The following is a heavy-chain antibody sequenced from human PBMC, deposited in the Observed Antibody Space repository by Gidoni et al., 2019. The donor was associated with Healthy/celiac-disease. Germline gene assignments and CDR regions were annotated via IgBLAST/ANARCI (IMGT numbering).Heavy chain of an antibody. Sequence: QVQLVESGGGLVKPGGSLRLACAASGFTLSDYYMSWIRQARGKGLEWVSYISSSGSAISYADSVKGRCTISRDNAKNSLYLQMNSLSAEDTAVYYCARDIGGGNDDYGDYPYWGQGTLVTVSS. CDR3: ARDIGGGNDDYGDYPY. CDR2: ISSSGSAI. D-gene: IGHD4-17*01. J-gene: IGHJ4*02. CDR1: GFTLSDYY. V-gene: IGHV3-11*01.